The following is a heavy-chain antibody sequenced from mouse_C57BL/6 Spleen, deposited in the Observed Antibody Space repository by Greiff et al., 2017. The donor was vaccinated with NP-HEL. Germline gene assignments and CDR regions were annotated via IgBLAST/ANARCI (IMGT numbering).Heavy chain of an antibody. CDR1: GYSITSGYD. V-gene: IGHV3-1*01. D-gene: IGHD2-5*01. CDR3: ARDDSNSLGYFDV. CDR2: ISYSGST. J-gene: IGHJ1*03. Sequence: EVQLVESGPGMVKPSQSLSLTCTVTGYSITSGYDWHWIRHFPGNKLEWMGYISYSGSTNYNPSLKSRISITHDTSKNHFFLKLNSVTTEDTATYYCARDDSNSLGYFDVWGTGTTVTVSS.